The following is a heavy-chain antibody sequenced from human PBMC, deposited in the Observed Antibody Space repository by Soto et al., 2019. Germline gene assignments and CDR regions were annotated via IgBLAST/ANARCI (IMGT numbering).Heavy chain of an antibody. CDR1: GYTFSSYS. CDR2: ISTYSGNT. J-gene: IGHJ4*02. CDR3: ARDNGYYDL. V-gene: IGHV1-18*04. Sequence: ASVKVSCKTSGYTFSSYSINWVRQAPGQGLEWMAWISTYSGNTHYAERVQGRVTVTLDKSARTAFMEMRGLTSDDTAVYFCARDNGYYDLWGQETLVTV.